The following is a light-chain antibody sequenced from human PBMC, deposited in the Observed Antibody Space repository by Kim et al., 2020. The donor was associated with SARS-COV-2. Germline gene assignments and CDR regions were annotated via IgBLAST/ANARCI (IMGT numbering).Light chain of an antibody. Sequence: GSPGQSDTIHCSGTSSDVGGYNYGSRYQQHPAKAPKLMIYEVSKRPSGVPDRFSGSKSGNTASLTVSGLQDEDEDDYYLRSYAGRVFCAGTQVTVL. J-gene: IGLJ1*01. CDR1: SSDVGGYNY. V-gene: IGLV2-8*01. CDR2: EVS. CDR3: RSYAGRV.